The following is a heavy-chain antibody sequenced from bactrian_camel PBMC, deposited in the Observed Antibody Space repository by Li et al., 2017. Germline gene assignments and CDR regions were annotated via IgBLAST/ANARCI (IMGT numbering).Heavy chain of an antibody. CDR3: AKDRYGGSYYGADFGY. V-gene: IGHV3S40*01. CDR2: IDSGGGVT. Sequence: VQLVESGGGLVQPGGSLRLSCAADGFTFSRYYMSWVRQAPGKGLEWVSGIDSGGGVTGYADSVKGRFTISRDNAQNTLYLRMNSLKTEDTAMYYCAKDRYGGSYYGADFGYWGQGTQVTVS. CDR1: GFTFSRYY. J-gene: IGHJ6*01. D-gene: IGHD6*01.